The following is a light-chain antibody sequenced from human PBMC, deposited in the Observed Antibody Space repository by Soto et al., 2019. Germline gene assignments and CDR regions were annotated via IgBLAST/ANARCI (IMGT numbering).Light chain of an antibody. CDR1: RSNIGAGYD. J-gene: IGLJ2*01. V-gene: IGLV1-40*01. Sequence: QSVLTQPHSVSGAPGQRVTISCTGSRSNIGAGYDVHWYQQLPGTAPKLLIYVNSNRPSGVPDRFSGSKSGTSASLAITGLQADDEADYYCQSYDSSLSVVFGGGTKLTVL. CDR3: QSYDSSLSVV. CDR2: VNS.